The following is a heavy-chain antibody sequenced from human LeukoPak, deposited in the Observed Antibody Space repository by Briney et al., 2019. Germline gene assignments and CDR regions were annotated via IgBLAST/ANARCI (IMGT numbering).Heavy chain of an antibody. CDR1: GGSMSGYF. V-gene: IGHV4-59*01. CDR2: IYYSGST. J-gene: IGHJ1*01. Sequence: SETLSLTCTVSGGSMSGYFWSWIRQPPGKGLEWIGYIYYSGSTNYNPSLKSRVTISVDTSKNQFPLKLSSVTAADTAVYYCARSITSSWYGDFQHWGQGTLVTVSS. CDR3: ARSITSSWYGDFQH. D-gene: IGHD6-13*01.